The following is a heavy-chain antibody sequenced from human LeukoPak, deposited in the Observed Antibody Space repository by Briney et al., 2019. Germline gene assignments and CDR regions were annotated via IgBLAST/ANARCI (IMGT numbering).Heavy chain of an antibody. CDR1: GFPFSDYS. Sequence: GGSLRLSCTASGFPFSDYSMNWVRQAPGRGLEWISYIGISSGNTKYADSVKGRFTISADNAKNSLYLQMNSLRVEDTAVYYCARDHNYAFDNWGQGTLVSVSS. J-gene: IGHJ4*02. V-gene: IGHV3-48*04. CDR3: ARDHNYAFDN. D-gene: IGHD1-1*01. CDR2: IGISSGNT.